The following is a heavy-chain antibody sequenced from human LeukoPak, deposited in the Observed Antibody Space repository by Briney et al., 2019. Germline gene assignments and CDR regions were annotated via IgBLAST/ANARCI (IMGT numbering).Heavy chain of an antibody. CDR3: AMGYYYGSGSYGFDY. V-gene: IGHV4-4*07. D-gene: IGHD3-10*01. J-gene: IGHJ4*02. CDR1: GGSICSYY. CDR2: IYTSGST. Sequence: SETLSLTCTVSGGSICSYYWSWIRQPAGKGLEWIGRIYTSGSTNYNPSLKSRVAISVDTSKNQFSLKLSSVTAADTAVYYCAMGYYYGSGSYGFDYWGQGTLVTVSS.